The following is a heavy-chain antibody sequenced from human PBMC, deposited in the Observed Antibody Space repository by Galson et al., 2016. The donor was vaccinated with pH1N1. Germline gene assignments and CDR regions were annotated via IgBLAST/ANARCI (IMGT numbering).Heavy chain of an antibody. J-gene: IGHJ4*02. CDR2: ISPGSTKT. Sequence: SVKASCKASGYTFTRYGMHWVRQAPGQSLEWMGWISPGSTKTKYSQKFQGRVTVTRDSSATTAYMELSSLTFEDTAVYYCARDLMGGTYAADYWGQGTQVTVS. V-gene: IGHV1-3*01. CDR1: GYTFTRYG. D-gene: IGHD1-26*01. CDR3: ARDLMGGTYAADY.